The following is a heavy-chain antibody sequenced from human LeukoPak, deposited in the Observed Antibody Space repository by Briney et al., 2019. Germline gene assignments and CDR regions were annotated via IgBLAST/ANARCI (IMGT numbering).Heavy chain of an antibody. CDR1: GFTFSSYA. D-gene: IGHD3-10*01. CDR2: ISGSGGST. Sequence: GGSLRLSCAVSGFTFSSYAMSWVRQAPGKGLEWVSAISGSGGSTYYADSVKGRFTISRDNSKNTLYLQMNSLRAEDTAVYYCAKAPREGSGSYFVPSSPFDYWGQGTLVTVSS. V-gene: IGHV3-23*01. J-gene: IGHJ4*02. CDR3: AKAPREGSGSYFVPSSPFDY.